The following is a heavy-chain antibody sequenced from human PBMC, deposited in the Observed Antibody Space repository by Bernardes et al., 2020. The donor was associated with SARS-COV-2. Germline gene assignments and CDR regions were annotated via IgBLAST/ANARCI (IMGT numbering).Heavy chain of an antibody. V-gene: IGHV3-23*01. Sequence: GGSLRLSCAASGFAFDNYALSWVRQAPGKGLEWVSVISGSGVNAYYTAAVEGRFSVSRENSMKKMYLQMTSLRPEDTAIYYCAKRSKFDILTGYSPLWDWGQGTLVIVSS. J-gene: IGHJ4*02. D-gene: IGHD3-9*01. CDR1: GFAFDNYA. CDR3: AKRSKFDILTGYSPLWD. CDR2: ISGSGVNA.